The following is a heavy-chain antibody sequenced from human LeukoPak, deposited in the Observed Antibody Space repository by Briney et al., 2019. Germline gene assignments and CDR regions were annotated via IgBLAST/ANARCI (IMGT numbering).Heavy chain of an antibody. CDR2: INHSGST. CDR1: GGSVSSSSYY. Sequence: SETLSLTCTVSGGSVSSSSYYWSWIRQPPGKGLEWIGEINHSGSTYYNPSLKGRVAISVDTSKNQFSLKLSSVTVADTAVYYCARRYDSVWNYWSQGTLVTVSS. V-gene: IGHV4-39*07. CDR3: ARRYDSVWNY. J-gene: IGHJ4*02. D-gene: IGHD6-19*01.